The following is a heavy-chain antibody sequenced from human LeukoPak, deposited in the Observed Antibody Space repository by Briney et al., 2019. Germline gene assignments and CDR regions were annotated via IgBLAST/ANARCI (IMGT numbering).Heavy chain of an antibody. V-gene: IGHV3-23*01. J-gene: IGHJ4*02. CDR2: ISNDGGGT. D-gene: IGHD3-22*01. CDR1: GFIFNNYG. Sequence: GGSLRLSCAASGFIFNNYGLVWVRRAPGKGLEWVSAISNDGGGTTYADFVKGRFSVSRDNSKNTLFLQMNSLRAEDTALYYCAKGSSGYFFDLWGQGTLVTVSS. CDR3: AKGSSGYFFDL.